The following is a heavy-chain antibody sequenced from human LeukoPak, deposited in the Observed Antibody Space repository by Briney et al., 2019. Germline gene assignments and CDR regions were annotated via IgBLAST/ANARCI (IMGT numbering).Heavy chain of an antibody. Sequence: GGSLRLSCAASGFTFSSYGMHWVRQAPGKGLEWVAFIRYDGSNKYYADSVKGRFTISRDNSKNTLYLQMNSLRAEDTAVYYCAKDLGMVRGVNFDYWGQGTLVTVSS. CDR3: AKDLGMVRGVNFDY. CDR1: GFTFSSYG. J-gene: IGHJ4*02. D-gene: IGHD3-10*01. CDR2: IRYDGSNK. V-gene: IGHV3-30*02.